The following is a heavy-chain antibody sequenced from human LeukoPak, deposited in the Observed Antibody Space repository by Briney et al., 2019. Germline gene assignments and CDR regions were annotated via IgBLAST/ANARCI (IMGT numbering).Heavy chain of an antibody. CDR1: GGTFSSYA. Sequence: ASVKVSCKASGGTFSSYAISWVRQAPGQGLEWMGGIIPIFGTANYAQKFQGRVTITADESTSTAYMELSSLRSEDTAVYYCARDPWGIAAAGTGGDFDYWGQGTLVTVSS. CDR2: IIPIFGTA. D-gene: IGHD6-13*01. CDR3: ARDPWGIAAAGTGGDFDY. V-gene: IGHV1-69*13. J-gene: IGHJ4*02.